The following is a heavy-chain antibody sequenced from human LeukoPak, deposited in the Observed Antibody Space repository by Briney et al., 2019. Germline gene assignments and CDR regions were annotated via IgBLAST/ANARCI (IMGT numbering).Heavy chain of an antibody. D-gene: IGHD3-9*01. V-gene: IGHV4-34*01. Sequence: PSETLSLTCAVYGGSFSGYYWSWIRQPPGKGLEWIGEINHSGSTNYNPSLKSRVTISVDTSKNQFSLKLSSVTAADTAVYYCARNRYFDWLGDDYWGQGTLVTVSS. CDR2: INHSGST. CDR3: ARNRYFDWLGDDY. J-gene: IGHJ4*02. CDR1: GGSFSGYY.